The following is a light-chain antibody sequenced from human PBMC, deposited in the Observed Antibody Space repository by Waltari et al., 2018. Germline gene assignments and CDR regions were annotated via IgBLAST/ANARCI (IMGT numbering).Light chain of an antibody. J-gene: IGLJ2*01. Sequence: QSVLTQAPSVSGTPGQRVPISCSGTNYNTGSGPVNWYQQVPGMSPKLLIYSNDQRPSGVPDRFSGSKSGTSASLAISGLQSEDEADYYCATWDGRVNGVLFGGGTKVTVL. V-gene: IGLV1-44*01. CDR1: NYNTGSGP. CDR3: ATWDGRVNGVL. CDR2: SND.